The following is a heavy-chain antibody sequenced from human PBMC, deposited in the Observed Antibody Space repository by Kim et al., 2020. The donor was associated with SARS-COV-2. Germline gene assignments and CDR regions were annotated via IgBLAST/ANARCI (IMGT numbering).Heavy chain of an antibody. CDR2: IYHSGST. CDR3: ARFTWTPYSYYGMDV. V-gene: IGHV4-59*01. J-gene: IGHJ6*02. D-gene: IGHD3-16*01. CDR1: GGSISSYY. Sequence: SETLSLTCTVSGGSISSYYLSWIRQPPGKGLEWIGYIYHSGSTYYNPSLKSRVTTSIDTSKNQFSLKLRSVTAADTAVYYCARFTWTPYSYYGMDVWGQRATVSASS.